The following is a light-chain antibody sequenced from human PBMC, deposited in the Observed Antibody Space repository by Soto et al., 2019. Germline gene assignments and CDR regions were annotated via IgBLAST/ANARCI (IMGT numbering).Light chain of an antibody. CDR1: SSNIGSFYD. CDR3: QAYDNSLNHVV. Sequence: QSVLTQPPSVSGAPGQRVTIPCTGSSSNIGSFYDVHWDQQLPGTVPKLLIYGDNNRPSGVPDRFSGSKSGTAASLAITWLQAEDEADDYCQAYDNSLNHVVFGGGTKVTVL. J-gene: IGLJ2*01. V-gene: IGLV1-40*01. CDR2: GDN.